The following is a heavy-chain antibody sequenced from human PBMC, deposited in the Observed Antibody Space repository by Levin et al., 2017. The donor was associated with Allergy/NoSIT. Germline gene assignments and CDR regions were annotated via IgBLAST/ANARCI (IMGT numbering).Heavy chain of an antibody. V-gene: IGHV3-30*18. J-gene: IGHJ5*02. CDR1: GFTFSSYG. D-gene: IGHD3-10*01. Sequence: PGGSLRLSCAASGFTFSSYGMHWVRQAPGKGLEWVAVISYDGSNKYYADSVKGRFTISRDNSKNTLYLQMNSLRAEDTAVYYCAKDTQKYYYYGSGSYYAPGFDPWGQGTLVTVSS. CDR2: ISYDGSNK. CDR3: AKDTQKYYYYGSGSYYAPGFDP.